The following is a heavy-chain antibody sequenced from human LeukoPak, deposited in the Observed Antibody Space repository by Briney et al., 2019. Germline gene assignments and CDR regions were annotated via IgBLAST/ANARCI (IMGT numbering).Heavy chain of an antibody. CDR1: GGSISSSSYY. D-gene: IGHD6-19*01. J-gene: IGHJ4*02. Sequence: SETLSLTCTVSGGSISSSSYYWGWIRQPPGKGLEWIGSIYYSGSTYYNPSLKSRVTISVDTSKNQFSLKLSSVTAADTAVYYCASLAAVAGLDYWGQGTLVTVSS. CDR2: IYYSGST. V-gene: IGHV4-39*01. CDR3: ASLAAVAGLDY.